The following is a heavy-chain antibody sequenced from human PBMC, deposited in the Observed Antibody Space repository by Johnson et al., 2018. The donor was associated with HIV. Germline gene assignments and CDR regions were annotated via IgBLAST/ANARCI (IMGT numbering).Heavy chain of an antibody. Sequence: QMLLVESGGGVVQPGRSLRLSCAASGFTFSSYAMHWVRQAPGKGLEWVAVISYDGRNTYYVDSVKGRFTISRDNSKNTLYLQMNSLRAEDTAVYYCAKVGGTTILRDAFDIWGQGTMVTVSS. J-gene: IGHJ3*02. CDR1: GFTFSSYA. V-gene: IGHV3-30*04. D-gene: IGHD1-1*01. CDR2: ISYDGRNT. CDR3: AKVGGTTILRDAFDI.